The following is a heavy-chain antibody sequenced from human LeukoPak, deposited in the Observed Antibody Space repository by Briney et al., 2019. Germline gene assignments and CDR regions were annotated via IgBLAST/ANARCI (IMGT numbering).Heavy chain of an antibody. Sequence: SETLSLTCAVYGGSFSGYYWSWIRQPPGKGLEWIGEINHSGSTNYNPSLKSRVTISVDTSKNQFSLKLSSVTAADTAVYYCARRGFMYGSGSYSYYYYMDVWGKGTTVTISS. V-gene: IGHV4-34*01. D-gene: IGHD3-10*01. CDR2: INHSGST. CDR1: GGSFSGYY. CDR3: ARRGFMYGSGSYSYYYYMDV. J-gene: IGHJ6*03.